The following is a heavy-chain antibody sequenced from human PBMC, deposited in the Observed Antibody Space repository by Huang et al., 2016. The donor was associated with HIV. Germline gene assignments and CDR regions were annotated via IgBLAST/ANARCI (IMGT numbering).Heavy chain of an antibody. Sequence: QVQLEQSGAEVVKPGASVKVSCEASGYTFSGYYIHWVRQAPGQGLGGSGGINPKKCATDYERKFQGRVVMTRDTSINTTYMQLNRLRSDDAAVYFCTRGGEGGLLSKLTRVLDYWGQGTPVAVST. D-gene: IGHD3-9*01. J-gene: IGHJ4*02. CDR2: INPKKCAT. CDR1: GYTFSGYY. V-gene: IGHV1-2*02. CDR3: TRGGEGGLLSKLTRVLDY.